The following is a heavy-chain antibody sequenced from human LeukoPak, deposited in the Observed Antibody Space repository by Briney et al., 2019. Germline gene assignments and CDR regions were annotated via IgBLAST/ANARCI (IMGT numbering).Heavy chain of an antibody. CDR2: ISGSGYST. CDR3: AKVSWSSGSYSGGY. CDR1: GFTFSSYS. J-gene: IGHJ4*02. D-gene: IGHD1-26*01. Sequence: GGSLRLSCAASGFTFSSYSMSWVRQAPGKGLEWVSAISGSGYSTYYADSVKGRFTISRDNSKNTLYLQMNSLRAEDTAVYYCAKVSWSSGSYSGGYWGQGTLVTVSS. V-gene: IGHV3-23*01.